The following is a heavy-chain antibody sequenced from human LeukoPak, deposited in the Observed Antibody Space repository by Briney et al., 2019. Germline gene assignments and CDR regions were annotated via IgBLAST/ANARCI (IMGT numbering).Heavy chain of an antibody. CDR2: ISNSGSTI. J-gene: IGHJ4*02. CDR3: AREHTSGTYYIDY. Sequence: GGSLRLSCAASGFTFSDDYMTWIRQAPGEGLEWVSYISNSGSTIYYAHSVKGRFTISRDNGKNSLYLQMNSLSAEDTAVYYCAREHTSGTYYIDYWGKGTLVTVSS. V-gene: IGHV3-11*01. CDR1: GFTFSDDY. D-gene: IGHD1-26*01.